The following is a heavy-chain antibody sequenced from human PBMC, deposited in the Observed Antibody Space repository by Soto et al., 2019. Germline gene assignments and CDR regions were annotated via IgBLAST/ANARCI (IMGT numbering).Heavy chain of an antibody. J-gene: IGHJ4*02. Sequence: RGSLRLSCASSGFTFSSYWMHWVRQAPWKGLVWVSRINSDVSSTSYADSVKGRFTISRDNAKNTLYLQMNSLRAEDTAVYYGASYEPWLAPRTDYWGQGTLVTVSS. CDR3: ASYEPWLAPRTDY. CDR2: INSDVSST. D-gene: IGHD5-12*01. CDR1: GFTFSSYW. V-gene: IGHV3-74*01.